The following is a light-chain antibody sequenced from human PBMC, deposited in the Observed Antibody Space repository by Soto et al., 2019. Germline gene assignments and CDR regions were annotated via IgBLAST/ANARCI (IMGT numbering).Light chain of an antibody. Sequence: QAALTQPAAVSGSPGESITVSCFGSISDIGSHNYVSWYRQYPGEAPRLLIYEVHYRPSGVSSRFSGSKSGNTASLTISGPQAAAEADCYCASYLTSSPLDVFGTGTKV. V-gene: IGLV2-14*01. CDR3: ASYLTSSPLDV. J-gene: IGLJ1*01. CDR1: ISDIGSHNY. CDR2: EVH.